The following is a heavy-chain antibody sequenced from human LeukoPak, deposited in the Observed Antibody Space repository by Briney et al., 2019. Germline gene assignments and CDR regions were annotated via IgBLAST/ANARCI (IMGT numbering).Heavy chain of an antibody. CDR1: GYTFTSYY. J-gene: IGHJ4*02. V-gene: IGHV1-46*01. CDR3: ARPGYSSSFDY. Sequence: ASVKVSCKASGYTFTSYYMHWVRQAPGQGLEWMGIISPSSGTTGYAQKFQGRVIMTRDTSTNTVYMELSSLRSEDTAVYYCARPGYSSSFDYWGQGTLVTVSS. D-gene: IGHD6-13*01. CDR2: ISPSSGTT.